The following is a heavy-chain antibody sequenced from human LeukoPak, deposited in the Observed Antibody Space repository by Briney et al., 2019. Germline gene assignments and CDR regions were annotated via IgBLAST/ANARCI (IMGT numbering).Heavy chain of an antibody. V-gene: IGHV4-38-2*02. D-gene: IGHD5-24*01. Sequence: SETLSLTCTVSGYSISSGYYWAWIRQPPGTGLEWIGSIYHSGSTYYSPSLKSRVTISGDTSKNQFSLKLSSVTAADTAVYYCAGEEMANDYWGQGTLVTVSS. CDR1: GYSISSGYY. J-gene: IGHJ4*02. CDR3: AGEEMANDY. CDR2: IYHSGST.